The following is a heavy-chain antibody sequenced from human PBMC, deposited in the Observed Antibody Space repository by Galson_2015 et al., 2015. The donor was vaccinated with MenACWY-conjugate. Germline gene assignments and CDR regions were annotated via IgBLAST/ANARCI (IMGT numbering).Heavy chain of an antibody. J-gene: IGHJ6*02. V-gene: IGHV3-21*06. Sequence: SLRLSCAGSGFIFSSHSMNWVRQAPGKGLEWVASTSGGGRYFYYADSVKGRFSISKDNTKNSLYLEMHRVTAEDTAVYYCARDQGSGWYADYDYYHAMDVWGQGTTVIVSS. CDR3: ARDQGSGWYADYDYYHAMDV. CDR1: GFIFSSHS. D-gene: IGHD6-19*01. CDR2: TSGGGRYF.